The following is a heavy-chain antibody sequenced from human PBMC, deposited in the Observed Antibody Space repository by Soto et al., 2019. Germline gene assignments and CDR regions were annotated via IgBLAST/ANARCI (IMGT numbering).Heavy chain of an antibody. D-gene: IGHD5-12*01. J-gene: IGHJ6*02. V-gene: IGHV3-13*01. CDR2: IGTAGDT. CDR3: ARAGEWLRSEYYYYYGMDV. CDR1: GFTFSSYD. Sequence: PGGSLRISCAASGFTFSSYDMHWVRQATGKGLEWVSAIGTAGDTYYPGSVKGRFTISRENAKNSLYLQMNSLRAEDTAVYYCARAGEWLRSEYYYYYGMDVWGQGTTVTVSS.